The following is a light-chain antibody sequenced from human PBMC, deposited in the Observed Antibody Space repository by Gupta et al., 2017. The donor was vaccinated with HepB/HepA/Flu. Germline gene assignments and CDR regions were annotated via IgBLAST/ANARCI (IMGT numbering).Light chain of an antibody. J-gene: IGLJ1*01. CDR2: YVS. Sequence: QSALPQPASVSGSPGQSITISCTATSRDVGGYNYVSWYQQHPGKAPKHMIYYVSNRPSGVSNRFSGSKSGNTASLTISGLQAEDEADYYCSSYTSSILYVFGTGTKVTVL. V-gene: IGLV2-14*03. CDR1: SRDVGGYNY. CDR3: SSYTSSILYV.